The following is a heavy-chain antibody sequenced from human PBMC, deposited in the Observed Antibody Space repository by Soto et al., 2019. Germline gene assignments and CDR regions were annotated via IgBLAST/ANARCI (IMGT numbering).Heavy chain of an antibody. Sequence: QVQLVQSGAEVRKPGSSVKVSCTASGDTFNFYTISWVRQAPGQGLEWMGRVIPMLRMSNYAQKCQGRVTISADKSTSTAYMALCSLRSDDTAVYYCATNYGSGSTHFDYWGQGTLLTVSS. CDR2: VIPMLRMS. CDR3: ATNYGSGSTHFDY. CDR1: GDTFNFYT. D-gene: IGHD3-10*01. J-gene: IGHJ4*02. V-gene: IGHV1-69*02.